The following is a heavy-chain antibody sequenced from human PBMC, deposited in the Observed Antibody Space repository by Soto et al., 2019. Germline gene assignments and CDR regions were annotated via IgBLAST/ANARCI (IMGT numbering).Heavy chain of an antibody. CDR2: SYYSGST. Sequence: SETLSLTCTVSGGSITNNYWRWIRQSPGKGLEWIGCSYYSGSTSYNPSLRSRVTISIDTSKTQFSLRLRSVTAADTAVYYCARRQNWNNLFDTWGQGTLVTASS. J-gene: IGHJ5*02. CDR3: ARRQNWNNLFDT. V-gene: IGHV4-59*08. D-gene: IGHD1-1*01. CDR1: GGSITNNY.